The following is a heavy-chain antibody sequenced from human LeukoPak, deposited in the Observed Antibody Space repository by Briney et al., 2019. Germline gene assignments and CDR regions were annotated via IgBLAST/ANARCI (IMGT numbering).Heavy chain of an antibody. CDR1: GFTFDHYS. D-gene: IGHD2-8*01. CDR2: IRGNVYGGAT. CDR3: TREPPKYVFDS. Sequence: GGSLRLSCAASGFTFDHYSMNWVRQAPGKGLEWVGFIRGNVYGGATEYAASVKGRFTVSTDASKTIGYLQMTSLKTEDTAIYYCTREPPKYVFDSWGQGTLVTVSS. V-gene: IGHV3-49*04. J-gene: IGHJ4*02.